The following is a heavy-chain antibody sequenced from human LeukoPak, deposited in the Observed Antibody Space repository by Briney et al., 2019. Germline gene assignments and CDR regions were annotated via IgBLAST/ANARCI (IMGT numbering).Heavy chain of an antibody. CDR3: TRVAQSGPTGWFDP. V-gene: IGHV3-21*01. J-gene: IGHJ5*02. CDR2: ISSTGSYI. Sequence: PGGSLRLSCAASGFNLNSYMLNWVRQAPGKGLEWVSSISSTGSYIYYADSVKGRFTISRDNPGNVMYLRMDSLRAEDTAVYYCTRVAQSGPTGWFDPWGQGTLVTVSS. CDR1: GFNLNSYM. D-gene: IGHD1-1*01.